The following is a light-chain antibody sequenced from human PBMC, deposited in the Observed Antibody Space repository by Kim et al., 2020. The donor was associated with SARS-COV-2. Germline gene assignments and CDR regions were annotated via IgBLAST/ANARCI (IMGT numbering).Light chain of an antibody. V-gene: IGKV1-39*01. CDR1: QSISNY. CDR3: QQSYSVPYT. J-gene: IGKJ2*01. Sequence: DIQMTQSPSFLSASIGDRVTITCRASQSISNYVNWYQQEPTKVPKLLIYAASTLQSGVPSRFSGSGSGTDFTLTISSLQPEDFATYYCQQSYSVPYTFGQGTKLEI. CDR2: AAS.